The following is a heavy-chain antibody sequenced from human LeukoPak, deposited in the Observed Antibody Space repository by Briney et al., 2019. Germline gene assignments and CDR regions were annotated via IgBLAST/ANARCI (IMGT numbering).Heavy chain of an antibody. V-gene: IGHV3-48*03. CDR1: GFPFSSYE. D-gene: IGHD5-12*01. Sequence: GGSLRLSCAGSGFPFSSYEMNWLRQAPGKGLEWVSHIDSSGITMYYGDSVKGRFTISRDNSKNTLYLQMNSLRAEDTALYYCAKVVATIEYFQHWGQGTLVTVSS. CDR3: AKVVATIEYFQH. J-gene: IGHJ1*01. CDR2: IDSSGITM.